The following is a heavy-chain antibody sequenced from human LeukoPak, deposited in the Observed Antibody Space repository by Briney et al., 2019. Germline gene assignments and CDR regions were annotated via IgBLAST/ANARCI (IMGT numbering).Heavy chain of an antibody. V-gene: IGHV3-74*01. CDR3: ARNSGSYRKIDY. J-gene: IGHJ4*02. Sequence: PGGSLRLSCAASGFTFSSYWMHWVRQAPGKGLVWVSRINSDGSSTRYADSVKGRFTISRDNAKNTLYLQMNSLRAEDTAVYYCARNSGSYRKIDYWGQGTLVTVSS. CDR1: GFTFSSYW. CDR2: INSDGSST. D-gene: IGHD1-26*01.